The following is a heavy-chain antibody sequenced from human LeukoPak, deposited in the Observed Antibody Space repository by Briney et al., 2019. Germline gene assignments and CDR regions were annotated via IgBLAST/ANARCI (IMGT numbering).Heavy chain of an antibody. CDR3: ARRRAVAGSYYFDY. CDR1: GYSFTNYW. D-gene: IGHD6-19*01. J-gene: IGHJ4*02. V-gene: IGHV5-51*01. CDR2: IYPGDSDI. Sequence: GESLKISCKGSGYSFTNYWIGWVRQMPGKGLEWMGIIYPGDSDIRYSPSFQGQVTISADKSISTAYLQWSSLKASDTAMYYCARRRAVAGSYYFDYWGQGTLVTVSS.